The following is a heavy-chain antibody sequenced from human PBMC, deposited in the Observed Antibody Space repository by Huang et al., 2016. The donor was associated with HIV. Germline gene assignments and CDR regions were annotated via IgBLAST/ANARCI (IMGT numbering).Heavy chain of an antibody. D-gene: IGHD3-10*01. V-gene: IGHV4-59*11. Sequence: QVQLQESGPGLVKPSETLSITCTVSGGSISSHYWSWIRQPPGQGLEWIGSIYYSGRTNYNPSLKSRVTISVDTSKNQFSLKLSSVTAADTAVYYCARDTMVRGFDYWGQGTLVTVSS. CDR1: GGSISSHY. CDR2: IYYSGRT. CDR3: ARDTMVRGFDY. J-gene: IGHJ4*02.